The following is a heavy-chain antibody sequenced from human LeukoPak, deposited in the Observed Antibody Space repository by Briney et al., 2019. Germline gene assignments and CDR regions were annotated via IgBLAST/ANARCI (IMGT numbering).Heavy chain of an antibody. J-gene: IGHJ6*02. Sequence: GESLKISCKGSGYSFTSYWIGWVRQMPGKGLGWMGIIYPGDSDTRYSPSFQGQVTISADKSISTAYLQWSSLKASDTAMYYCARLGFNYGTYYYYGMDVWGQGTTVTVSS. CDR3: ARLGFNYGTYYYYGMDV. D-gene: IGHD3-10*01. V-gene: IGHV5-51*01. CDR1: GYSFTSYW. CDR2: IYPGDSDT.